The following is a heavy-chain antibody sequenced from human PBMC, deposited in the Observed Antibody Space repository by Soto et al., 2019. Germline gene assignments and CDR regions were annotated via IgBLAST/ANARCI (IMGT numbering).Heavy chain of an antibody. V-gene: IGHV3-30-3*01. J-gene: IGHJ5*02. CDR1: GSPFGSYA. Sequence: GGPLRLPCPASGSPFGSYAMHWVRQAPGQGREWGADISYDGSNKYYAEYVKGRFTIYRDNSKNTLYLQMNSLRAEDTAVYYCARDSAGGDFWSGYQYNWFDPWGQGTLVNVSS. CDR3: ARDSAGGDFWSGYQYNWFDP. CDR2: ISYDGSNK. D-gene: IGHD3-3*01.